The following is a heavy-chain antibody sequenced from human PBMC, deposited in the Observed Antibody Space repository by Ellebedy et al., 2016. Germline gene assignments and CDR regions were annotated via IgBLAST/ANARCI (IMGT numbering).Heavy chain of an antibody. D-gene: IGHD1-26*01. V-gene: IGHV3-7*01. CDR3: ATGIYPADY. J-gene: IGHJ4*02. Sequence: GESLKISCAASGFTFSSYWMSWVRQAPGKGLEWVANIKQDGSEKYYVDSVKGRFTISRDNAKNSLYLQMNSLRAEDTAVYYCATGIYPADYWGQGTLVTVSS. CDR1: GFTFSSYW. CDR2: IKQDGSEK.